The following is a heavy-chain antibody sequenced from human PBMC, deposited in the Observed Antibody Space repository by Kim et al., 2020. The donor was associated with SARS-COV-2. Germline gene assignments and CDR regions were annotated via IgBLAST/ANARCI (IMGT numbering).Heavy chain of an antibody. Sequence: GGSLRLSCAASGFTFSSYSMHWVRQAPGKGLEWVSAISGSGSYIFYADSLKGRFTISRDNAKNSLYLQMNSLRDEDTAVYYCVRHPGNWGWFDHWGQGTLVTVSS. D-gene: IGHD7-27*01. CDR3: VRHPGNWGWFDH. CDR1: GFTFSSYS. J-gene: IGHJ5*02. CDR2: ISGSGSYI. V-gene: IGHV3-21*06.